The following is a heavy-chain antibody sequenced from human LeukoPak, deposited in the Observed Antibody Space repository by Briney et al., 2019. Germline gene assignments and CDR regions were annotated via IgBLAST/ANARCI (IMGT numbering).Heavy chain of an antibody. CDR3: ARESVRLSWNDEDPPDY. CDR1: GFTFSSYS. J-gene: IGHJ4*02. V-gene: IGHV3-21*01. D-gene: IGHD1-1*01. CDR2: ISSSSSYI. Sequence: GGSLRLSCAASGFTFSSYSMNWVRQAPGKGLEWVSSISSSSSYIYYADSVKGRFTISRDNAKNSLYPQMNSLRAEDTAVYYCARESVRLSWNDEDPPDYWGQGTLVTVSS.